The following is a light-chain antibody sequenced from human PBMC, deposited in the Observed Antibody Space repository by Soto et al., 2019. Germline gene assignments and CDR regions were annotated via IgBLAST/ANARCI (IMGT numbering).Light chain of an antibody. V-gene: IGKV1-12*01. J-gene: IGKJ4*01. CDR2: AAS. CDR3: QQAYSFPLT. Sequence: DLQMTQSPSSVAASVGDRVTITCRASQGIGSWLAWYQQKPGKAPKLLISAASNLQGGVPSRFSGSASGTDFTLTISSLQPEDFATYYCQQAYSFPLTFSGGTKVEVK. CDR1: QGIGSW.